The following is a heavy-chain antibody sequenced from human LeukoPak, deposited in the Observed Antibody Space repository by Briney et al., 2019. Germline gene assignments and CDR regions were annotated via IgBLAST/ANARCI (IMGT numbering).Heavy chain of an antibody. CDR2: INPNSGGT. J-gene: IGHJ5*02. D-gene: IGHD6-13*01. CDR3: ARKTAAGNNWFDP. V-gene: IGHV1-2*02. CDR1: GYTFTGYY. Sequence: ASVKVSCKASGYTFTGYYMHWVRQAPGQGLEWMGWINPNSGGTNYAQKFQGRVTVTRDTSISTAYMELSRLRSDDTAVYYCARKTAAGNNWFDPWGQGTLVTVSS.